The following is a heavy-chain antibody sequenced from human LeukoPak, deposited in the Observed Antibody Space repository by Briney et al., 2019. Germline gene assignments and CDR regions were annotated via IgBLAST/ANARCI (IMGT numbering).Heavy chain of an antibody. CDR1: RFSFSSYA. CDR2: ISGSGGST. D-gene: IGHD6-19*01. V-gene: IGHV3-23*01. CDR3: ARDSGWYSGPYYFDY. Sequence: PGGSLRLSCAASRFSFSSYAMSWVRQAPGKGLEWVSGISGSGGSTYYADFVKGRFTISRDNSKNTLYLQMNSLRAEDTAVYYCARDSGWYSGPYYFDYWGQGTLVTVSS. J-gene: IGHJ4*02.